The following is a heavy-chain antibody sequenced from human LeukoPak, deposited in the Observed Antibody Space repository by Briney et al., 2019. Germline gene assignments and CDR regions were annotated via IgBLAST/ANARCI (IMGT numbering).Heavy chain of an antibody. D-gene: IGHD3-16*01. V-gene: IGHV3-30-3*01. J-gene: IGHJ4*02. Sequence: GGSLRLSCAPSVFTFSAYAMHWVRQARGKGLEWVALISYDGSNKYYADSVKGRFTISRDNSKNTLYLQMNRLRAEDTAMYYCARGGTRALTFDYWGQGNLVTVSS. CDR1: VFTFSAYA. CDR3: ARGGTRALTFDY. CDR2: ISYDGSNK.